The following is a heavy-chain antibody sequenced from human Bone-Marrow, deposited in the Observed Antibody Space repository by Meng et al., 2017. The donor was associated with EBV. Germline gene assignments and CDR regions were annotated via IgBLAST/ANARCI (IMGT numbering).Heavy chain of an antibody. CDR1: GFTFSSYW. D-gene: IGHD4-17*01. CDR2: SNSDGSST. Sequence: EVQLEEAGGGLVQAGRSLRLSCAASGFTFSSYWMHWVRQAPGKGLVWVSRSNSDGSSTTYADSVKGRFTISRDNAKNTLYLQMNSLRAEDTAVYYCARYYGALDYWGQGTLVTVSS. CDR3: ARYYGALDY. V-gene: IGHV3-74*01. J-gene: IGHJ4*02.